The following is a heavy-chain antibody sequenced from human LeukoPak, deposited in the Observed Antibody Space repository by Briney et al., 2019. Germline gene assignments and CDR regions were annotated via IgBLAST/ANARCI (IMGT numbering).Heavy chain of an antibody. J-gene: IGHJ6*04. V-gene: IGHV1-24*01. CDR3: ATQAGRYCSGGSCSKLNYYYYYGMDV. CDR1: GYTLTELS. Sequence: ASVKVSCKVPGYTLTELSMHWVRQAPGKGLEWMGGFDPEDGETIYAQKFQGRVTMTEDTSTDTAYMELSSLRSEDTAVYYCATQAGRYCSGGSCSKLNYYYYYGMDVWGKGTTVTVSS. D-gene: IGHD2-15*01. CDR2: FDPEDGET.